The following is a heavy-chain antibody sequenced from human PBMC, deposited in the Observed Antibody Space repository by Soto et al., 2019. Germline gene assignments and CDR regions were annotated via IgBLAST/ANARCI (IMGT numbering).Heavy chain of an antibody. J-gene: IGHJ6*03. CDR1: GFTSITYG. CDR3: AIDRSANHYVEV. V-gene: IGHV3-33*01. Sequence: GGCLRLSCSASGFTSITYGIHWVRQAPGRGLEWVAILWAGGSNQDCVDSVGGRFTISRDDSKNTLYLQMNSLPVDHTAVYYCAIDRSANHYVEVLGKGTTVTVS. CDR2: LWAGGSNQ.